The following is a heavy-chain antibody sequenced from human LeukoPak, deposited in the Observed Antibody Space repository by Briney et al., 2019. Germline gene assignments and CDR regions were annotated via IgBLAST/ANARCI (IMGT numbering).Heavy chain of an antibody. CDR3: ASGPPSSSWGGSHFDY. CDR2: VYSGGGT. D-gene: IGHD6-13*01. J-gene: IGHJ4*02. CDR1: GFTVSSNY. Sequence: GGSLRLSCAASGFTVSSNYMSWVRQAPGKGLEWVSVVYSGGGTYYADSVKGRFTISRDNSKNTLYLQMNSLRAEDTAVYYCASGPPSSSWGGSHFDYWGQGALVTVSS. V-gene: IGHV3-53*01.